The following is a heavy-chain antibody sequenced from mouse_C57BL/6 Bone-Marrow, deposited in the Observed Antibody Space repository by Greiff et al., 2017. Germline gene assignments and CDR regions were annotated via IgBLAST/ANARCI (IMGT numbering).Heavy chain of an antibody. D-gene: IGHD1-1*01. CDR2: INPSSGYT. CDR3: AKPTVVARYFDV. V-gene: IGHV1-4*01. Sequence: VQLQQSGAELARPGASVKMSCKASGYTFTSYTMHWVKQRPGQGLEWIGYINPSSGYTKYNQKFKDKATLTADKSSSTAYMQLRSLTSEDSAVDYCAKPTVVARYFDVWGTGTTVTVSS. J-gene: IGHJ1*03. CDR1: GYTFTSYT.